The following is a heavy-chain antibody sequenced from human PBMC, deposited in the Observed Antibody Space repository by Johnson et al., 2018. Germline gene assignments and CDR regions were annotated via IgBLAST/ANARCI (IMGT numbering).Heavy chain of an antibody. D-gene: IGHD6-19*01. CDR2: IYSSGST. Sequence: QVQLQESGPGLVKPSQTLSLTCTVSGDSINSGSDYWSWIRQPAGKGLEWIGRIYSSGSTNYNPSLKSRLTISVDTSKNQLSLKLNSVTAADTAVDYCARGRRDSSGWPAEYFQHWGQGTLVTVSS. J-gene: IGHJ1*01. CDR1: GDSINSGSDY. V-gene: IGHV4-61*02. CDR3: ARGRRDSSGWPAEYFQH.